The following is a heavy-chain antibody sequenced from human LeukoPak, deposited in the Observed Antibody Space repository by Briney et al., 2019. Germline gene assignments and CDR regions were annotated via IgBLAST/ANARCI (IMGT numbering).Heavy chain of an antibody. CDR2: IYHSGST. J-gene: IGHJ4*02. CDR3: ARQLRYFDWLLDYFDY. V-gene: IGHV4-4*02. CDR1: GGSISSSNW. D-gene: IGHD3-9*01. Sequence: PSETLSLTCAVSGGSISSSNWWSWVRQPPGKGLEWIGEIYHSGSTNYNPSLKSRVTISVDKSKNQFSLKLSSVTAADTAVYYCARQLRYFDWLLDYFDYWGQGTLVTVSS.